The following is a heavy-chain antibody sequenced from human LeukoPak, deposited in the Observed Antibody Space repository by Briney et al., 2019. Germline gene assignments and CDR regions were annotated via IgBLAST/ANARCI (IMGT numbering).Heavy chain of an antibody. Sequence: SETLSLTCTVSGGSISSYYWSWIRQPPGKGLEWIGYIYYSGSTNYNPSLKSRVTISVDTSKNHFSLNLSSVTAADTAVYFCASDSSGYYDFDYWGQGTLVTVSS. CDR3: ASDSSGYYDFDY. D-gene: IGHD3-22*01. J-gene: IGHJ4*02. V-gene: IGHV4-59*08. CDR1: GGSISSYY. CDR2: IYYSGST.